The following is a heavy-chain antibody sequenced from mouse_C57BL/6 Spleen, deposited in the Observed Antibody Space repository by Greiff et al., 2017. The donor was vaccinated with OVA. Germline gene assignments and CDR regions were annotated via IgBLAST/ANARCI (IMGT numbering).Heavy chain of an antibody. CDR3: ARRRHYDYDVLWYFDV. V-gene: IGHV1-82*01. Sequence: VQLQQSGPELVKPGASVKISCKASGYAFSSSWMNWVKQRPGKGLEWIGRIYPGDGDTNYNGKFKGKATLTADKSSSTAYMQLSSLTSEDSAVYFWARRRHYDYDVLWYFDVWGTGTTVTVSS. CDR1: GYAFSSSW. D-gene: IGHD2-4*01. CDR2: IYPGDGDT. J-gene: IGHJ1*03.